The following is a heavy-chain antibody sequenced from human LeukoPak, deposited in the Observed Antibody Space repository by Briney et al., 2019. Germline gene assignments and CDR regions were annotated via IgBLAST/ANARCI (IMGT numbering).Heavy chain of an antibody. J-gene: IGHJ6*02. Sequence: PSETLSLTCSVSGGSISSYYWSWIRQPPGKGLEWIGYIYYSGSTNYNPSLKSRVTISVDTSKNQFSLKLSSVTAADTAVYYCARDNWNYGSSMDVWGQGTAVTVSS. CDR2: IYYSGST. D-gene: IGHD1-7*01. V-gene: IGHV4-59*01. CDR3: ARDNWNYGSSMDV. CDR1: GGSISSYY.